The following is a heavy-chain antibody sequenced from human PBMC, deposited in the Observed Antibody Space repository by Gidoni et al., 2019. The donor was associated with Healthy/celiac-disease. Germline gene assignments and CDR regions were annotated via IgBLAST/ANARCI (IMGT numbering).Heavy chain of an antibody. CDR2: IYTSGST. J-gene: IGHJ5*02. V-gene: IGHV4-61*02. CDR3: ARDGGYDILTGYYNVGWFDP. Sequence: QVQLQESGPGLVKPSQTLSLTCTVSGGSISRGSYYWSWIRQPAGKGLEWIGRIYTSGSTNYNPSLKSRVTISVDTSKNQFSLKLSSVTAADTAVYYCARDGGYDILTGYYNVGWFDPWGQGTLVTVSS. CDR1: GGSISRGSYY. D-gene: IGHD3-9*01.